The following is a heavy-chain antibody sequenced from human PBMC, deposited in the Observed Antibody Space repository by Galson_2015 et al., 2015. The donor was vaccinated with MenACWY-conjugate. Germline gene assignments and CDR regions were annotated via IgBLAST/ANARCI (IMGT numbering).Heavy chain of an antibody. CDR1: GYTFTSNG. Sequence: SVKVSCKASGYTFTSNGISWVRQAPGQGLEWMGWISGYNGNTNYAQKFQGRVTMTTDTSMSTAYMELRSLRSDDTAVYYCAKSGYFHDTSGFYGYLDYWGQGTLVTVSS. V-gene: IGHV1-18*04. CDR3: AKSGYFHDTSGFYGYLDY. D-gene: IGHD3-22*01. J-gene: IGHJ4*02. CDR2: ISGYNGNT.